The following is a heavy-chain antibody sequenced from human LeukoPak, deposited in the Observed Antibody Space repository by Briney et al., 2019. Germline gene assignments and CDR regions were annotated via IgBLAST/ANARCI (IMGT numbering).Heavy chain of an antibody. CDR1: GVSISGYY. J-gene: IGHJ2*01. Sequence: SETLSLTCTVSGVSISGYYWSWIRQPPGKGLEWIGYIYYSGSTNYNPSLKSRVTISVDTSKNQFSLKLSSVTAADTAVYYCARRPPPLSSGYYRVGRWYFDLWGRGTLVTVSS. V-gene: IGHV4-59*08. CDR3: ARRPPPLSSGYYRVGRWYFDL. CDR2: IYYSGST. D-gene: IGHD3-22*01.